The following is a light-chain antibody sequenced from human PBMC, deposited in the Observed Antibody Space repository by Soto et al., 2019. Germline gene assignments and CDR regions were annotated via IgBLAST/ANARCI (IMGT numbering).Light chain of an antibody. CDR2: KAS. CDR3: QQYNSYPRT. J-gene: IGKJ1*01. CDR1: QSISSW. V-gene: IGKV1-5*03. Sequence: DIQMAQSPSTLSASVGDRVTITCRASQSISSWLAGYQQKPGKAPKLLIYKASTLLNGVPSRFSGSASGTEFTLTIISLQPDYFTTYYCQQYNSYPRTFGHGTNVEIK.